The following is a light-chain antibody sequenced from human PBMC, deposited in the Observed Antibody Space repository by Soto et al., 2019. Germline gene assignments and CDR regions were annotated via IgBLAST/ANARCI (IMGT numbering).Light chain of an antibody. V-gene: IGLV2-14*01. J-gene: IGLJ1*01. CDR3: SSYTSSSTLFV. Sequence: QSVLTQPASVSGSPGQSITISRTGTSSDVGGYNYVSWYQQHPGKAPKPMIYDVSNRPSGVSNRFSGSKSGNTASLTISGLQAEDEADYYCSSYTSSSTLFVFGTGTKVTVL. CDR2: DVS. CDR1: SSDVGGYNY.